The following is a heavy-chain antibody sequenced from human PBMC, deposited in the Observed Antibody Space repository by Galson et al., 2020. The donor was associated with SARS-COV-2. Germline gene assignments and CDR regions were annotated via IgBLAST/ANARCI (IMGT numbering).Heavy chain of an antibody. CDR2: IHFSGNT. Sequence: ASETLSLTCSVSNYSITSHCYWGWVRQSPGRGLEWIGNIHFSGNTHYNSSLKSRVTISVDTSKNQFSLKLTSVTAADTAVYYCARYQLLFPFDYWGRGALVTVSS. CDR1: NYSITSHCY. J-gene: IGHJ4*02. V-gene: IGHV4-38-2*01. D-gene: IGHD1-1*01. CDR3: ARYQLLFPFDY.